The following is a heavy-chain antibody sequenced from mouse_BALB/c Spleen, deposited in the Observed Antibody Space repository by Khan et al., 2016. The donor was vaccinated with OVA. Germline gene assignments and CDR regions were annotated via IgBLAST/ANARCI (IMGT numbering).Heavy chain of an antibody. CDR2: IDPSDSYA. J-gene: IGHJ3*01. D-gene: IGHD1-1*01. V-gene: IGHV1-69*02. Sequence: QVRLQQSGAELVKPGASVKLSCKASGYPLTSYWLHWVKQRPGQGLEWIGEIDPSDSYANYNQKFKGKATVTVDKSSNTTYMQLSSLTSEDSAVYYCVRTVHYGSSTWFAYWGQGTLVTVSA. CDR3: VRTVHYGSSTWFAY. CDR1: GYPLTSYW.